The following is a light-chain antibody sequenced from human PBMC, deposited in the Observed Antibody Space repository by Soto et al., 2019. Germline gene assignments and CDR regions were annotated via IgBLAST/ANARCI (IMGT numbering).Light chain of an antibody. CDR3: QQSYSTPRT. CDR2: AAS. J-gene: IGKJ1*01. V-gene: IGKV1-39*01. Sequence: DIQMTQSPSSLSASVGDRVTITCRASQSIRSYLNWYQQKPGKAPNLLIYAASSLQSGVPSRFSGSASGTDFTLTISSLQPEDFATYYCQQSYSTPRTFGQGTKVEVK. CDR1: QSIRSY.